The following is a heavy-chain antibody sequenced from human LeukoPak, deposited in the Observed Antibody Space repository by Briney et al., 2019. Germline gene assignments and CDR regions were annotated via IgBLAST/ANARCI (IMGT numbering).Heavy chain of an antibody. V-gene: IGHV1-46*01. CDR3: ATQPAPDTS. J-gene: IGHJ4*02. CDR1: GYTFTSYY. CDR2: IIPIFGTA. D-gene: IGHD5-18*01. Sequence: ASVKVSCKASGYTFTSYYMHWVRQAPGQGLEWMGGIIPIFGTANYAQKLQGRVTMTTDTSTSTAYMELSSLRSEDTAVYYCATQPAPDTSWGQGTLVTVSS.